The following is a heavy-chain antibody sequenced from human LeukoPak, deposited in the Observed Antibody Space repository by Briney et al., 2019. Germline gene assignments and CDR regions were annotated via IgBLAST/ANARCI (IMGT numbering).Heavy chain of an antibody. CDR3: ARGWTTFHY. D-gene: IGHD1-1*01. CDR2: VSENGDGT. Sequence: GGSLRLSCVASGFTFNHYAMSWVRQAPGKGLEWVASVSENGDGTMYPDSVKGRFAISRDNSRKTVLLEVNSLRVEDAATYYCARGWTTFHYWGQGALVTVSS. V-gene: IGHV3-23*01. CDR1: GFTFNHYA. J-gene: IGHJ4*02.